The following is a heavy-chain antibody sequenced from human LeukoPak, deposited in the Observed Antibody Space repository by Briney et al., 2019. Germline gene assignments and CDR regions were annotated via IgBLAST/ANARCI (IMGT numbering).Heavy chain of an antibody. Sequence: PSETLSLTCTVSGGSISSYYWSWIRQPPGKGLEWIGYIYYSGSTNYNPSLKSRVTISVDTSKNQFPLKLSSVTAADTAVYYCARERSDWFDPWGQGTLVTVSS. J-gene: IGHJ5*02. V-gene: IGHV4-59*01. CDR3: ARERSDWFDP. CDR2: IYYSGST. CDR1: GGSISSYY.